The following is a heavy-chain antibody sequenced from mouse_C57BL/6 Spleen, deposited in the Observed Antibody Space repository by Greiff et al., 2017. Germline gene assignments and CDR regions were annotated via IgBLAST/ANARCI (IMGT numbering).Heavy chain of an antibody. Sequence: QVQLQQSGAELVKPGASVKLSCKASGYTFTSYWMHWVKQRPGQGLEWIGMIHPNSGSTNYNEKFKSKATLTVDKSSSTAYMQLSSLTSEDSAVYYCARGYYGIYYAMDYWGQGTSVTVSS. CDR2: IHPNSGST. V-gene: IGHV1-64*01. D-gene: IGHD1-2*01. CDR3: ARGYYGIYYAMDY. J-gene: IGHJ4*01. CDR1: GYTFTSYW.